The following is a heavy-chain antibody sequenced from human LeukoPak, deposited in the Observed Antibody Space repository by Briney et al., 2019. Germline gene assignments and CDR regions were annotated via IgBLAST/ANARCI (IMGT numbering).Heavy chain of an antibody. CDR2: FIPIFGTA. V-gene: IGHV1-69*05. D-gene: IGHD1-26*01. CDR3: ALVGATGSRVEYYFDY. CDR1: VGTFSSYA. Sequence: SVKVSCKASVGTFSSYAISWVRQAPGQGLEWMGGFIPIFGTANYAQKFQGRVTITTDESTSTAYMELSSLRSEDTAVYYCALVGATGSRVEYYFDYWGQGTLVTVSS. J-gene: IGHJ4*02.